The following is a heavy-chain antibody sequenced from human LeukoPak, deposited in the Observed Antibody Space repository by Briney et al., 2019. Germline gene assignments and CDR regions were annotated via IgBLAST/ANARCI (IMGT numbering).Heavy chain of an antibody. Sequence: SETLSLTCAVYGGSFSGFYWSWIRQPPGRGLEWVGDINHSGSTNYNPSLKSRVTISVDTSKNQFSLKLSSVTAADTAVYYCARHQGVVDLWGRGSLVTVSS. J-gene: IGHJ2*01. CDR3: ARHQGVVDL. V-gene: IGHV4-34*01. CDR2: INHSGST. D-gene: IGHD3-3*01. CDR1: GGSFSGFY.